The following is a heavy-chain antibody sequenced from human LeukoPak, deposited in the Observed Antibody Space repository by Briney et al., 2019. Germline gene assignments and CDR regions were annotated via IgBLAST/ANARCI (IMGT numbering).Heavy chain of an antibody. CDR3: ARLRPRYSSWSYFDY. Sequence: SETLSLTCTVSGGSISSGGYYWSWIPPHPGKGLEWVGYIYYSGSTYYNPSLKSRVTIAVDTSKNQFSLKLSSVTAADTAVYYCARLRPRYSSWSYFDYWGQGTLVTVSS. D-gene: IGHD6-6*01. CDR1: GGSISSGGYY. CDR2: IYYSGST. J-gene: IGHJ4*02. V-gene: IGHV4-31*03.